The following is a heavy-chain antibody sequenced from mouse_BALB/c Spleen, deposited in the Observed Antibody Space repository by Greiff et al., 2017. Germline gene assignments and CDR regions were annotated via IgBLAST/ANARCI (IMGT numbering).Heavy chain of an antibody. CDR3: ARGNWDDY. CDR2: IDPENGNT. CDR1: GFNIKDYY. V-gene: IGHV14-1*02. D-gene: IGHD4-1*01. J-gene: IGHJ2*01. Sequence: VQLQQSGAELVRPGALVKLSCKASGFNIKDYYMHWVKQRPEQGLEWIGWIDPENGNTIYDPKFQGKASITADTSSNTAYLQLSSLTSEDTAVYYCARGNWDDYWGQGTTRTVSS.